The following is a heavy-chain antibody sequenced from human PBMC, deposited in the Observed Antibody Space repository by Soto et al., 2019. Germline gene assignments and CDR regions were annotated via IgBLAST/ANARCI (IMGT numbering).Heavy chain of an antibody. V-gene: IGHV3-30-3*01. CDR3: ARDPKTSGGQHWAFNYFDS. D-gene: IGHD7-27*01. CDR1: GFSFSISP. Sequence: GGSLRLSCAASGFSFSISPMHWVRQAPGKGPEWVALISYDGTNKFYADSVKGRFTISRDNSKSTLYLQVDSLRPEDAAVYYCARDPKTSGGQHWAFNYFDSWGQGTLVTVSA. J-gene: IGHJ4*02. CDR2: ISYDGTNK.